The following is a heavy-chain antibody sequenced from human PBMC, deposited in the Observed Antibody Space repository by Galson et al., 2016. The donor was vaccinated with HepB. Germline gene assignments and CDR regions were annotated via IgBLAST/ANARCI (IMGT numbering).Heavy chain of an antibody. CDR2: ISSDGSNE. J-gene: IGHJ2*01. D-gene: IGHD3-3*01. CDR1: GYIFRTYP. CDR3: AKRRGEEMTIFGVEHTKGNLWYFDL. Sequence: SLRLSCAASGYIFRTYPMHWVRQAPGKGLEWVAVISSDGSNEWYADSVKGRFTISRDNSKNTLYLQMNSLRAEDMALYHCAKRRGEEMTIFGVEHTKGNLWYFDLWGRGTLVIVSS. V-gene: IGHV3-30*04.